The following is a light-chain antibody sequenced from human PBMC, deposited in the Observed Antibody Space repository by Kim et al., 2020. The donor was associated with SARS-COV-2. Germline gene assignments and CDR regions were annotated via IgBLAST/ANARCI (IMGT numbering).Light chain of an antibody. V-gene: IGLV2-14*01. Sequence: QSALTQPASVSGSPGQSITISCTGTSSDVGGYNYVSWYQQHPVKAPKLMIYDFSKRPSGVSNRFSGSKSGNTASLTISGLQAEDEADYYCISYTSSSTPAVFGTGTKVTVL. CDR1: SSDVGGYNY. CDR3: ISYTSSSTPAV. CDR2: DFS. J-gene: IGLJ1*01.